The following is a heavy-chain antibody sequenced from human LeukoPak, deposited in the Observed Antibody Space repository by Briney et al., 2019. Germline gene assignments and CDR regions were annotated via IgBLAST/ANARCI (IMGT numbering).Heavy chain of an antibody. J-gene: IGHJ6*03. CDR2: MNPNSGNT. Sequence: ASVKVSCKASGYTFTSYDINWVRQATGQGLEWMGWMNPNSGNTGYAQKFQGRVTMTRNTSISTAYMERSSLRSEDTAVYYCARGLRSGGLLWFREFMPPGIGHNYYYYYMDVWGKGTTVTVSS. V-gene: IGHV1-8*01. CDR3: ARGLRSGGLLWFREFMPPGIGHNYYYYYMDV. CDR1: GYTFTSYD. D-gene: IGHD3-10*01.